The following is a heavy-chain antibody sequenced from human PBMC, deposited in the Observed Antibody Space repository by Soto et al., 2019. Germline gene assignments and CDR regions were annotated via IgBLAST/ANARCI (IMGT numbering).Heavy chain of an antibody. V-gene: IGHV1-69*12. CDR3: AREVAAEGTFREDVFDI. CDR2: IIPIFTTT. J-gene: IGHJ3*02. Sequence: QVHLVQSGAEVKKPGSSVKVSCKASGGTFSNHAINWVRQAPGQGLEWMGRIIPIFTTTNYAQKFQGRVTITADESTITAYMELSSLKHDDTAVYYCAREVAAEGTFREDVFDIWGQGTLVTVSS. CDR1: GGTFSNHA. D-gene: IGHD6-13*01.